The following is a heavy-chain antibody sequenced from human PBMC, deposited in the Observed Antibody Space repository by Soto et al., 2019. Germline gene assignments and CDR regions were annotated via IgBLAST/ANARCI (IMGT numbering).Heavy chain of an antibody. CDR1: GGSISSGGYF. J-gene: IGHJ1*01. CDR2: IYYSGRP. Sequence: QVQLQESGPGLVKPSQTLSLTCTVSGGSISSGGYFWNWTRQHPGKGLEWLGYIYYSGRPSYNPSLKTRVTVSGDTSNTQFSLKPSSVTAADTTVYYCAREPSIWGQGTLVTVSS. CDR3: AREPSI. V-gene: IGHV4-31*03.